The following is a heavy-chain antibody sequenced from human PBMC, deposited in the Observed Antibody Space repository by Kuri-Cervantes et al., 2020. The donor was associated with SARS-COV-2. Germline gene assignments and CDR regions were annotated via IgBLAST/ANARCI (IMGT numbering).Heavy chain of an antibody. CDR3: ARGFRAGPGEYFDL. CDR2: IYTSGST. D-gene: IGHD3-10*01. Sequence: LRLSCTVSGGSISSGSYYWSWIRQPAGKGLEWIGRIYTSGSTNYNPSLKSRVTISVDTSKNQFSLKPSSVTAADTAVYYCARGFRAGPGEYFDLWGRGTLVTVSS. V-gene: IGHV4-61*02. J-gene: IGHJ2*01. CDR1: GGSISSGSYY.